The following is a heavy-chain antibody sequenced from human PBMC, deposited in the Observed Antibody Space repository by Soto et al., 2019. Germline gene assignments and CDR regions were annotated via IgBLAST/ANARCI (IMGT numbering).Heavy chain of an antibody. J-gene: IGHJ4*02. CDR2: IIPSTGST. Sequence: QVQLVQSGAEVKKPGSSVKVSCKAFGGTFSTYAVSWVLQAPGQGLDWVGGIIPSTGSTNHAQKFQGIVTITADESTRTVYMELTSLRSDDTAVYYCARGGSSSDYWGQGTLVTVSS. CDR1: GGTFSTYA. D-gene: IGHD6-13*01. CDR3: ARGGSSSDY. V-gene: IGHV1-69*12.